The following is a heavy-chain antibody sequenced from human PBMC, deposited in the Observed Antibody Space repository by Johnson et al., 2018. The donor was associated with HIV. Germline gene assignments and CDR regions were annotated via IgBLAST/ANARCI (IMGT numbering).Heavy chain of an antibody. CDR1: GFTFSSYG. J-gene: IGHJ3*02. CDR2: IGTAGDT. V-gene: IGHV3-13*01. Sequence: VQLVESGGGVVRPGGSLRLSCAASGFTFSSYGIHWVRQAPGKGLEWVSAIGTAGDTYYPGSVKGRFTISRENAKNSLYLQMNSLRAGDTAVYFCARRDPWVENGAFDIWGQGTMVTVSS. CDR3: ARRDPWVENGAFDI. D-gene: IGHD5-24*01.